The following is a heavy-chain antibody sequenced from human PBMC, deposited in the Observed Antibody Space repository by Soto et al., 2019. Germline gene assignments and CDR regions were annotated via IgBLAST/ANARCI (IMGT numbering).Heavy chain of an antibody. V-gene: IGHV4-59*01. CDR2: LYYGRSA. Sequence: QVQLQESGPGLVKPSETLSLTCAVSGDSISSYYCMWIRQPPGKGLESIGYLYYGRSANYNPSLKRRVTLSVETSTTQCSLTLISMTAADTAVYYCALRIMAVVPEYWGQGTLVTVSS. J-gene: IGHJ4*02. CDR3: ALRIMAVVPEY. CDR1: GDSISSYY. D-gene: IGHD3-22*01.